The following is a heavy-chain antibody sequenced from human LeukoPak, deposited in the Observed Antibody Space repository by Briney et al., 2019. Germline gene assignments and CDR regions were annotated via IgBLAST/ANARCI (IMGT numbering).Heavy chain of an antibody. CDR3: ARVFSSTSRRYYYYGMDV. Sequence: SVKVSCKASGGTSSSYAISWVRQAPGQGLEWMGRIIPILGIANYAQKFQGRVTITADKSTSTAYMELSSLRSEDTAVYYCARVFSSTSRRYYYYGMDVWGQGTTVTVSS. V-gene: IGHV1-69*04. J-gene: IGHJ6*02. CDR1: GGTSSSYA. CDR2: IIPILGIA. D-gene: IGHD2-2*01.